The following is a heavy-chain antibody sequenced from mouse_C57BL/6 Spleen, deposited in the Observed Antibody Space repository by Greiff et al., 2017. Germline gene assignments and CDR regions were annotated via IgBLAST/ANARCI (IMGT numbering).Heavy chain of an antibody. CDR2: INPNYGTT. CDR3: ARPIYYGHYYAMDY. CDR1: GYSFTDYN. V-gene: IGHV1-39*01. Sequence: VQLQQSGPELVKPGASVKISCKASGYSFTDYNMNWVKQSNGKSLEWIGVINPNYGTTSYNQKFKGKATLTVDQSSSTAYMQLNGLTSEDSAVYYCARPIYYGHYYAMDYWGQGTSVTVSS. J-gene: IGHJ4*01. D-gene: IGHD2-1*01.